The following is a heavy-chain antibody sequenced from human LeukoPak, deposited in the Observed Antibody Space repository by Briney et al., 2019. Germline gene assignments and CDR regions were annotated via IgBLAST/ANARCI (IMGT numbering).Heavy chain of an antibody. CDR3: AKDPYSVAGSLPQYFQH. V-gene: IGHV3-23*01. Sequence: PGGSLRLSCAASGFTFSSYAMSWVRQAPGKGLEWVSAISGSGGSTYYADSVKGRFTISRDNSKNTLYPQMNSLRAEDTAVYYCAKDPYSVAGSLPQYFQHWGQGTLVTVSS. CDR2: ISGSGGST. J-gene: IGHJ1*01. D-gene: IGHD6-19*01. CDR1: GFTFSSYA.